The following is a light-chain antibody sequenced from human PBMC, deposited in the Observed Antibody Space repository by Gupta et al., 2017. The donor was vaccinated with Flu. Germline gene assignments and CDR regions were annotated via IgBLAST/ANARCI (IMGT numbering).Light chain of an antibody. CDR3: QQDNKNPWT. V-gene: IGKV1-5*03. J-gene: IGKJ1*01. CDR1: QDINPW. Sequence: PPTLSASVGDSITITVRASQDINPWLAWYQQKPGKAPKLLIYRTSSLEVGVPSRFSGSRSATEFSLTISSLLPDDFATYYCQQDNKNPWTFGQGTKLEL. CDR2: RTS.